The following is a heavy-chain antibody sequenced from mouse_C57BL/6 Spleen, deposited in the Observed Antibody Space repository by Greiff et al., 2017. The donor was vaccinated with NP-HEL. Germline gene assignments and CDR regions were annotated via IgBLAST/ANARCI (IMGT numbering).Heavy chain of an antibody. V-gene: IGHV1-69*01. D-gene: IGHD1-1*01. CDR2: IDPSDSYT. CDR3: ARLYGSSYNYFDY. CDR1: GYTFTSYW. J-gene: IGHJ2*01. Sequence: QVQLQHPGAELVMPGASVKLSCKASGYTFTSYWMHWVKQRPGQGLEWIGEIDPSDSYTNYNQKFKGKSTLTVDKSSSTAYMQLSSLTSEDSAVYYCARLYGSSYNYFDYWGQGTTLTVSS.